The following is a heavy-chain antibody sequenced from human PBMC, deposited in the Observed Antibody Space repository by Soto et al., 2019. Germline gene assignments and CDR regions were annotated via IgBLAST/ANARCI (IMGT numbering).Heavy chain of an antibody. J-gene: IGHJ4*02. V-gene: IGHV4-59*01. D-gene: IGHD6-13*01. CDR1: GGSISSYY. CDR2: IYYSGST. CDR3: ARGLPGAAAYVY. Sequence: SETLSLTCTVSGGSISSYYWSWIRQPPGKGLEWIGYIYYSGSTNYNPSLKSRVTISVDASKNQFSLKLSSVTAADTAVYYCARGLPGAAAYVYWGQGTLVTVSS.